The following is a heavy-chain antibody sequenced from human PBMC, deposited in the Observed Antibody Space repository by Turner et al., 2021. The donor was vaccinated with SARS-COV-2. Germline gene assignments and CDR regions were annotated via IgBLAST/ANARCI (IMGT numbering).Heavy chain of an antibody. CDR1: GFALSSFS. V-gene: IGHV3-30*04. J-gene: IGHJ6*02. CDR3: ARDFVEVVPVITPTYYGYYGLDV. CDR2: ISYDGKDK. Sequence: QVQLVESGGGVVQPGRSLRLSCAASGFALSSFSMHWVRQSPGKGLEWVAAISYDGKDKTYADSVKGRFSISRDNSENTLSLQMDSLSPDDTAVYFCARDFVEVVPVITPTYYGYYGLDVWGQGTTVTVSS. D-gene: IGHD2-21*01.